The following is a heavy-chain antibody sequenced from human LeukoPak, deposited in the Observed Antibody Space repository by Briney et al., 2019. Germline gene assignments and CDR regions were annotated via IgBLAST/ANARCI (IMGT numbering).Heavy chain of an antibody. CDR1: GFTFSSYA. CDR2: IKQDGSEK. D-gene: IGHD3-10*01. V-gene: IGHV3-7*01. CDR3: ARYLPEWFGERVKPPGDYMDV. Sequence: PGGSLRLSCAASGFTFSSYAMSWVRQAPGKGLEWVANIKQDGSEKYYVDSVKGRFTISRGNAKNSLYLQMNSLRAEDTAVYYCARYLPEWFGERVKPPGDYMDVWGRGTTVTISS. J-gene: IGHJ6*03.